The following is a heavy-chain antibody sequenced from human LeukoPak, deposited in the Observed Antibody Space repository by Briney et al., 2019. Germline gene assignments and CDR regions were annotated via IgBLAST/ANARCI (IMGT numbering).Heavy chain of an antibody. CDR1: GYTFTRYD. V-gene: IGHV1-8*03. CDR3: AVAGTSNFDY. J-gene: IGHJ4*02. CDR2: MNPNSGNT. D-gene: IGHD6-19*01. Sequence: ASVKVSCKASGYTFTRYDINWVRQATGQGLEWMGWMNPNSGNTGYAQKFQGRVTITRNTSISTAYMELSSLRSEDMAVYYCAVAGTSNFDYWGQGTLVTVSS.